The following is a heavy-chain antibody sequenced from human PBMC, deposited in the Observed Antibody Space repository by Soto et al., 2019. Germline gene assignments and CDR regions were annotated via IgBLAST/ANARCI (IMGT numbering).Heavy chain of an antibody. CDR3: AKDSTVTTSLYSYYYGLDV. V-gene: IGHV3-23*01. Sequence: EVQLLESGGGLVQPGGSLRLSCTASGFTFSNYAMCWVRQAPDKGLEWVSAISGRGGSTYYADSVKGRFTISRDNSKNMLFLQMNSLRAEDTALYYCAKDSTVTTSLYSYYYGLDVWGQGTTVTVSS. CDR1: GFTFSNYA. J-gene: IGHJ6*02. CDR2: ISGRGGST. D-gene: IGHD4-17*01.